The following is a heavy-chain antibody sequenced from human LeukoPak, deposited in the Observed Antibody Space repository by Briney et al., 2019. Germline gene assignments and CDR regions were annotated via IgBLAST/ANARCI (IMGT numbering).Heavy chain of an antibody. Sequence: SETLSLTCTVSGGSISSGGYYWSWIRQHPGKGLEWIGYIYYSGSTYYNPSLKSRVTIPVDTSKNQFSLKLSSVTAADTAVYYCARVSEYYDSSGYYYFDYWGQGTLVTVSS. CDR3: ARVSEYYDSSGYYYFDY. CDR1: GGSISSGGYY. D-gene: IGHD3-22*01. CDR2: IYYSGST. V-gene: IGHV4-31*03. J-gene: IGHJ4*02.